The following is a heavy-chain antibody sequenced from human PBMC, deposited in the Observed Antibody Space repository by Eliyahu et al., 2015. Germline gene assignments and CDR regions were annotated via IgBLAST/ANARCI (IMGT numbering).Heavy chain of an antibody. CDR3: AKGGFGSGAYYTVSDY. CDR2: ISGTGGT. Sequence: EVQLVESGGGLVQPGGSLRLXCAXSGFTXXXYAMSWVRQAPGKGLEXVXAISGTGGTYYADSVRGRFTISKDISKSTLYLEVNSLRAEDTAVYYCAKGGFGSGAYYTVSDYWGQGTLVTVSS. V-gene: IGHV3-23*04. J-gene: IGHJ4*02. CDR1: GFTXXXYA. D-gene: IGHD3-10*01.